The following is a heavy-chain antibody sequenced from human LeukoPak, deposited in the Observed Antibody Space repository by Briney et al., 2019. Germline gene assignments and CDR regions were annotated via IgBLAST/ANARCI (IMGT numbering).Heavy chain of an antibody. V-gene: IGHV1-2*06. CDR3: ARGGDTPMGTSDY. Sequence: AASVKVSCKASGYTFTDYYMHWVRQAPGQGLEWMGRINPNSGGTNYAQKFQGRVTMTRDTSISTAYMELSRLRSDDTAVYYCARGGDTPMGTSDYWGQGTLVTVSS. CDR1: GYTFTDYY. J-gene: IGHJ4*02. D-gene: IGHD5-18*01. CDR2: INPNSGGT.